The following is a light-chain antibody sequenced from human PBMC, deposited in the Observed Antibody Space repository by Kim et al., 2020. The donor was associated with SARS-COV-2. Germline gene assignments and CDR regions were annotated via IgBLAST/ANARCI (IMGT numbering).Light chain of an antibody. CDR2: DVI. J-gene: IGLJ3*02. CDR3: SSYTSSSTVGV. Sequence: QSLTTSCTGTSSDVGGYNYVSWYQQHPGKAPKLMIYDVINRPSGVSNRFSGSKSGNTASLTISGLQAEDEADYYCSSYTSSSTVGVFGGGTKLTVL. CDR1: SSDVGGYNY. V-gene: IGLV2-14*03.